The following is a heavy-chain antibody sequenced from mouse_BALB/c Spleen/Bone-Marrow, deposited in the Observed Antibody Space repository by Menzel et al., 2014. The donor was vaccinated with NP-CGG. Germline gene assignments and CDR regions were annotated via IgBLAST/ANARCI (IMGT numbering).Heavy chain of an antibody. D-gene: IGHD2-2*01. CDR1: GFPFSNYD. Sequence: EVKLVESGGGLVKPGGSLKLSCAASGFPFSNYDMSWVRQTPEKRLEWVATITSGDSYAYYPDSVKGRFTISRDNARNTLYLQMSSLRSEDTHLYYCARQDGYDGTWFAYWGQGTLVTVSA. CDR3: ARQDGYDGTWFAY. J-gene: IGHJ3*01. CDR2: ITSGDSYA. V-gene: IGHV5-9*02.